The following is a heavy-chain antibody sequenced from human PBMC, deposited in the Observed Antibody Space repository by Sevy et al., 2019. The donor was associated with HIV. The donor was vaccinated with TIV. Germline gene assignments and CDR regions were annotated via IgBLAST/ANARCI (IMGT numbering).Heavy chain of an antibody. J-gene: IGHJ3*02. CDR3: AKTIFGVAQVFDM. D-gene: IGHD3-3*01. V-gene: IGHV3-23*01. CDR1: GFNFGSYS. CDR2: ISDNGGET. Sequence: GGSLRLSCAVPGFNFGSYSMNWVRQGPGKGLEWVAGISDNGGETYHAVSVKGRFTVARDNSKNTLFLQMNSLRAEDTAVYYCAKTIFGVAQVFDMWGQGTMVTVSS.